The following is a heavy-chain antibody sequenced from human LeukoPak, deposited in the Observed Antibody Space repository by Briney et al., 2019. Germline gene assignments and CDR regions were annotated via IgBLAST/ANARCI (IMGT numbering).Heavy chain of an antibody. Sequence: EASVTVSCKASGYTFTSYGISWVRQAPGQGLEWMGWISAYNGNTNYAQKLQGRVTMTTDTSTSTAYMELRSLRSDDTAVYYCARDLRRYGDYPNWFDPWGQGTLVTVSS. CDR1: GYTFTSYG. CDR3: ARDLRRYGDYPNWFDP. D-gene: IGHD4-17*01. V-gene: IGHV1-18*01. CDR2: ISAYNGNT. J-gene: IGHJ5*02.